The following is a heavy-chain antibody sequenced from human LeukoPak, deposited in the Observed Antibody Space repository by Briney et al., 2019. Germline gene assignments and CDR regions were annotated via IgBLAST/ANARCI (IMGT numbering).Heavy chain of an antibody. V-gene: IGHV3-21*01. CDR1: GFTFSSYS. J-gene: IGHJ4*02. CDR3: AREVSYCGTTNCQSDY. D-gene: IGHD2-2*01. Sequence: GGSLRLSCAASGFTFSSYSMNWVRQAPGKGLEWVPSISSSSSYIYYADSVKGRFTISRDNAKNSLYLQMNSLRAEDTAVYYCAREVSYCGTTNCQSDYWGQGTLVTVSS. CDR2: ISSSSSYI.